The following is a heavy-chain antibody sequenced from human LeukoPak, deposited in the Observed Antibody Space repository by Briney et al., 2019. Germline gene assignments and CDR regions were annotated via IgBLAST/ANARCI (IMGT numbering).Heavy chain of an antibody. D-gene: IGHD3-3*01. CDR3: ARGGYDFWSGYPNAFDI. CDR2: ISSSSSYI. CDR1: GFTFSSYS. J-gene: IGHJ3*02. Sequence: GGSLRLSCAASGFTFSSYSMNWVRQAPGKGLEWVSSISSSSSYIYYADSVKGRFTISRDNAKNSLYLQMNSLRAEDTAVYYCARGGYDFWSGYPNAFDIWAKGQWSPSLQ. V-gene: IGHV3-21*01.